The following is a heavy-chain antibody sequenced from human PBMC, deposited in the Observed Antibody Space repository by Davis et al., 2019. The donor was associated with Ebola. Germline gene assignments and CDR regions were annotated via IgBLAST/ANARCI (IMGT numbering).Heavy chain of an antibody. CDR3: AKGTMVRGSDQH. V-gene: IGHV3-23*01. J-gene: IGHJ1*01. CDR2: ISASGTGR. D-gene: IGHD3-10*01. CDR1: GFTFSNYA. Sequence: GESLNTSCAASGFTFSNYAVIWVRQAPGKGLDWVSVISASGTGRNYADAVKGRFTMSRDNSRNTVYLQMNSLRVEDTAVYFCAKGTMVRGSDQHWGQGTLVTVSS.